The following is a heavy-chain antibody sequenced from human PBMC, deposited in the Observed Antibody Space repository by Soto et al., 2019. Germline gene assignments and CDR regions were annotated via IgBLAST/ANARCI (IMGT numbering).Heavy chain of an antibody. D-gene: IGHD2-21*02. Sequence: GASVKVSCKASGGTFSSYAISWVRQAPGQGLEWMGGIIPIFGTANYAQKLQGRVTITADESTSTAYMELSSLRSEDTAVYYCAGEPCGGDCYPYYYYYGMDVWGQGTTVTVSS. J-gene: IGHJ6*02. CDR3: AGEPCGGDCYPYYYYYGMDV. V-gene: IGHV1-69*13. CDR1: GGTFSSYA. CDR2: IIPIFGTA.